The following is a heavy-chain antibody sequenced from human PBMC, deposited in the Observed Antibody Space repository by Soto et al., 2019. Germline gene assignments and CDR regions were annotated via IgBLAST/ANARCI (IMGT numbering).Heavy chain of an antibody. CDR1: GFTFSSYA. Sequence: PGGSLRLSCAASGFTFSSYAMSWVRQAPGKGLEWVSDISGSGGSTYYADSVKGRFTSSRDNSKNTLYLQMNSLRAEDTAVYYCAKVESDFWSGYYISAWWFDPWGQGTLVTVSS. V-gene: IGHV3-23*01. D-gene: IGHD3-3*01. CDR3: AKVESDFWSGYYISAWWFDP. CDR2: ISGSGGST. J-gene: IGHJ5*02.